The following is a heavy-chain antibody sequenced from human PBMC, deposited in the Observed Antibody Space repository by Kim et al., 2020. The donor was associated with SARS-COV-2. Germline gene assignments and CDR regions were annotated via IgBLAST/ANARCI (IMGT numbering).Heavy chain of an antibody. CDR2: INPNSGGT. Sequence: ASVKVSCKASGYTFTGYYMHWVRQAPGQGLEWMGRINPNSGGTNYAQKFQGRVTMTRDTSISTAYMELSRLRSDDTAVYYCAREVTPITIFGVVTQYYYYYYMDVWGKGTTVTVSS. J-gene: IGHJ6*03. CDR3: AREVTPITIFGVVTQYYYYYYMDV. CDR1: GYTFTGYY. D-gene: IGHD3-3*01. V-gene: IGHV1-2*06.